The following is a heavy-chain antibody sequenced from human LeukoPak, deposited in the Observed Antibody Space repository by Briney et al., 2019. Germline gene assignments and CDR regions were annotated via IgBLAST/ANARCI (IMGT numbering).Heavy chain of an antibody. CDR1: GYSISSGYY. Sequence: SETLSLTCAVSGYSISSGYYWGWIRQPPGKGLEWIGSIAHSGSTYYNPSLKSRATILLDTSKNQFSLKLSSVTAADTAVYYCTRGYCSTTRCRDAFDIWGQGTMVTVSS. V-gene: IGHV4-38-2*01. D-gene: IGHD2-2*01. CDR2: IAHSGST. J-gene: IGHJ3*02. CDR3: TRGYCSTTRCRDAFDI.